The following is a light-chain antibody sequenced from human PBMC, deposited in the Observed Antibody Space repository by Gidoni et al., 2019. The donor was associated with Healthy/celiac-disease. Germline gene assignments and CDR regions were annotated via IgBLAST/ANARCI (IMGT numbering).Light chain of an antibody. CDR3: QQYNNWPRT. CDR1: QSVSTN. J-gene: IGKJ1*01. Sequence: EIVMTQSPATLSVSPGERAALSCRASQSVSTNLAWYQQKPGQAPRLHIYGASTRATGIPARFSGSGSGTDFTLTISSLQSEDFAVYYCQQYNNWPRTFGQGTKVEIK. CDR2: GAS. V-gene: IGKV3-15*01.